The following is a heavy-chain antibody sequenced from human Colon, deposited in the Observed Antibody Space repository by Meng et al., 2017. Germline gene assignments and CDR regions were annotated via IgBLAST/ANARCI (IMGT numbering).Heavy chain of an antibody. J-gene: IGHJ4*02. CDR1: GGSVSSGSYY. Sequence: VPLQEPVPGLVRPSETLSLTCTVSGGSVSSGSYYWSWIRQPPGKGLEWIGYIYYTGSTNYNPSLKSRVTISVDTSKNQFSLKLSSVTAADTAVYYCARGPLDYWGQGTLVTVSS. CDR2: IYYTGST. CDR3: ARGPLDY. V-gene: IGHV4-61*01.